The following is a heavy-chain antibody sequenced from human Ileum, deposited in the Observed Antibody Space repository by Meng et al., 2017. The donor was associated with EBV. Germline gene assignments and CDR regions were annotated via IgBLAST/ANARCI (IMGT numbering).Heavy chain of an antibody. CDR3: ARGQKGYFDL. Sequence: QVPLQRSGPGLGKPYQTLFLPWTVSGGFIRSSNYYWRWIRQPPGKGLEWSGHIYNSGSTYYNPSLKSRITISVDTSKNQFSLKLSSVTAADTAVYYCARGQKGYFDLWGRGTLVTVSS. CDR1: GGFIRSSNYY. V-gene: IGHV4-30-4*01. J-gene: IGHJ2*01. CDR2: IYNSGST.